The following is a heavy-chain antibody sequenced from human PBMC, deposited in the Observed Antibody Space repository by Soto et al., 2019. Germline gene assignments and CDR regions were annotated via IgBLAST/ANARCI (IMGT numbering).Heavy chain of an antibody. J-gene: IGHJ4*02. CDR1: GGSMRIYY. CDR3: ARADPDASVGY. Sequence: TSETLCLTCTVSGGSMRIYYWTWLRQSPGRGLEWIGYISYSGITYYNPSLKSRVTISADTSKNQFSLRMNSMIAADTAVYYCARADPDASVGYWGQGPLVTVSS. V-gene: IGHV4-59*01. D-gene: IGHD2-15*01. CDR2: ISYSGIT.